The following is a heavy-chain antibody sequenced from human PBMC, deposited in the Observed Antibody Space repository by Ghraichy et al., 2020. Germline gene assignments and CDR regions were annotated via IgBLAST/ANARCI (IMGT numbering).Heavy chain of an antibody. V-gene: IGHV1-8*01. CDR1: GYTFTSYD. D-gene: IGHD3-3*01. CDR2: MNPNSGNT. Sequence: ASVKVSCKASGYTFTSYDINWVRQATGQGLEWMGWMNPNSGNTGYAQKFQGRVTMTRNTSISTAYMELSSLRSEDTAVYYCARGLSFGVVIFAYYYYYMDVWGKGTTVTVSS. CDR3: ARGLSFGVVIFAYYYYYMDV. J-gene: IGHJ6*03.